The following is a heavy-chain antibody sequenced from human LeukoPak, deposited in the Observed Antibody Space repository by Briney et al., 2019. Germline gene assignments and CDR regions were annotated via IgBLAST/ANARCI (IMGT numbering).Heavy chain of an antibody. J-gene: IGHJ4*02. Sequence: GGSLRLSCAASGLTFSDYYMSWIRQAPGKGLEWVSYISSSGSTIYYADSVKGRSTISRDNAKNSLYLQMNSLRAEDTAVYYCARGPSHIVVVTNWGQGTLVTVSS. D-gene: IGHD2-21*02. CDR1: GLTFSDYY. CDR2: ISSSGSTI. V-gene: IGHV3-11*04. CDR3: ARGPSHIVVVTN.